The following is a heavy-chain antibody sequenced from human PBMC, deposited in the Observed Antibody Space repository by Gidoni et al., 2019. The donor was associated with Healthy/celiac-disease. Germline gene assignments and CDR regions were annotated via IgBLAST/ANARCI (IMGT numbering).Heavy chain of an antibody. CDR2: ISGSGGIT. D-gene: IGHD4-17*01. J-gene: IGHJ3*02. V-gene: IGHV3-23*01. CDR3: AKEGEGSTVTTWLVAFDI. CDR1: GFTLSRYA. Sequence: EVQLLESGGGLVQPGGSLRLSWEASGFTLSRYALSWVRQAPGKGREFVSAISGSGGITSYADSVKGRFTISRDNSKNTLYLQMNSLRAEDTAVYYCAKEGEGSTVTTWLVAFDICGQGTMVTVSS.